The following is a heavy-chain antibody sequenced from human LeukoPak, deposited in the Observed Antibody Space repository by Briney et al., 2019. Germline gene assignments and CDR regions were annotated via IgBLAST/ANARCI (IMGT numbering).Heavy chain of an antibody. Sequence: GGSLRLSCAASGFTFSTYGMNWVRQAPGKGLEWVSYISSSGSTIYYADSVKGRFTISRDHAKNSLYLQMNSLRAEDTAVYYCARRWLQSFAFDYWGQGTLVTVS. CDR2: ISSSGSTI. CDR3: ARRWLQSFAFDY. J-gene: IGHJ4*02. D-gene: IGHD5-24*01. CDR1: GFTFSTYG. V-gene: IGHV3-48*04.